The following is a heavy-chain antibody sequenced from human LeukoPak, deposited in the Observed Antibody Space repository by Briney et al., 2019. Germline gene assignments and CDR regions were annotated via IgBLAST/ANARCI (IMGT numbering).Heavy chain of an antibody. V-gene: IGHV1-2*02. CDR3: AREGNWRYYDSSGYYHG. CDR2: INPNSGGT. Sequence: ASVKVSCKASRYTFTGYYMHWVRQAPGQGLEWMGWINPNSGGTNYARKFQGRVTMTRDTSISTAYMELSRLRSDNTAVYYCAREGNWRYYDSSGYYHGWGQGTLVTVSS. D-gene: IGHD3-22*01. J-gene: IGHJ4*02. CDR1: RYTFTGYY.